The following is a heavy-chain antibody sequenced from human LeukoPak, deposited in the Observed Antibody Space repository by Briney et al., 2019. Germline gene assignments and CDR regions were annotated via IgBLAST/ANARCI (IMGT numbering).Heavy chain of an antibody. V-gene: IGHV3-21*01. CDR1: GFTFSSYS. CDR2: ISSSSSYI. Sequence: GGSLRLSCAASGFTFSSYSMNWVRQAPGKGLEWVSSISSSSSYIYYADSVKGRFTISRDNAKNSLYLQMNSLRAEDTAVYYCAVLAATDRGRFDYWGQGTLVTVSS. D-gene: IGHD3-16*01. CDR3: AVLAATDRGRFDY. J-gene: IGHJ4*02.